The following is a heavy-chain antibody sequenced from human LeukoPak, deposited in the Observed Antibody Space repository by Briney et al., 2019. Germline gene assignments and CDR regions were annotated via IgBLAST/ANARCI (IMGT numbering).Heavy chain of an antibody. Sequence: GGSLRLSCTASGFTFGDYAMSWVRQAPGKGLEWVGFIRSKAYGGTTEYAASVKGRFTISRDDSKSIAYLQMNSLKTEDTAVYYCTRVRIAARRYYYYGMDVWGQGTTVTVPS. V-gene: IGHV3-49*04. CDR3: TRVRIAARRYYYYGMDV. J-gene: IGHJ6*02. D-gene: IGHD6-6*01. CDR2: IRSKAYGGTT. CDR1: GFTFGDYA.